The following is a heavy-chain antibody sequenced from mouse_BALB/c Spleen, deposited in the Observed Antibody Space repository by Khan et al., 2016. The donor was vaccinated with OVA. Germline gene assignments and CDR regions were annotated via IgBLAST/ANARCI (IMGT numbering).Heavy chain of an antibody. CDR2: IDPKTGVT. J-gene: IGHJ3*01. Sequence: QVQLKQSGAELVRPGASVTLSCKASGYTFPDYELHWVKQTPVHGLEWIGVIDPKTGVTAYNQKFKGKATLTADKSSSTAYMELRSLTSEDDSVSYCTRSTIAYWGQGTLVTVSS. V-gene: IGHV1-15*01. CDR1: GYTFPDYE. CDR3: TRSTIAY.